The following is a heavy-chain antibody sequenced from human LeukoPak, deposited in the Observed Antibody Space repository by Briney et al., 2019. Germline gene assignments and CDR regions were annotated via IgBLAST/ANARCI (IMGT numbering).Heavy chain of an antibody. CDR2: ISGSGGST. CDR3: AKDSGTCCWYFDL. V-gene: IGHV3-23*01. CDR1: GFTFSSYA. D-gene: IGHD1-26*01. J-gene: IGHJ2*01. Sequence: GGSLRLSCAASGFTFSSYAMSWVRQAPGKGLEWVSAISGSGGSTYYADSVKGRFTISRDNSKNTLYLQMDSLRVEDAAVYYCAKDSGTCCWYFDLWGRGTLVAVSS.